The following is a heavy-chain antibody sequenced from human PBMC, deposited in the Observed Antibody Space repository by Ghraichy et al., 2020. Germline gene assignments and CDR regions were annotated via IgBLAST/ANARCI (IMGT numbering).Heavy chain of an antibody. J-gene: IGHJ4*02. CDR1: GGSFSGYY. CDR2: INHSGST. Sequence: SQTLSLTCAVYGGSFSGYYWSWIRQPPGKGLEWIGEINHSGSTNYNPSLKSRVTISVDTSKNQFSLKLSSVTAADTAVYYCARGRAPNYWGQGTLVTVSS. CDR3: ARGRAPNY. V-gene: IGHV4-34*01.